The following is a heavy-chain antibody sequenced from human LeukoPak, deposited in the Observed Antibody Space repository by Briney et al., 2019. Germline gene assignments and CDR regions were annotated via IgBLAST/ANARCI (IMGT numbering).Heavy chain of an antibody. D-gene: IGHD4-17*01. CDR2: ISAYNGNT. J-gene: IGHJ6*02. V-gene: IGHV1-18*01. CDR3: AIALYGDYVLDYYYYGMDV. Sequence: ASVKVSCKASGYTFASYGITWVRQPPGQGLEWMRWISAYNGNTNYAQKFQGRVTMTTDTSTSTAYMELRSLRSDDTAVYYCAIALYGDYVLDYYYYGMDVWGQGTTVTVSS. CDR1: GYTFASYG.